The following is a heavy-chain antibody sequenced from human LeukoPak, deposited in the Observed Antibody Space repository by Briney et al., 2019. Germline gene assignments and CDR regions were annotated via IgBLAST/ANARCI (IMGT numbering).Heavy chain of an antibody. CDR3: ARVSSSGFNWFEP. V-gene: IGHV6-1*01. J-gene: IGHJ5*02. CDR1: GDRFSSNRAA. Sequence: SQTLSLTCAISGDRFSSNRAAWNWMRHSPSRGRQWLVRTYYRSEWYNDYAVPVKSRITISPDKSKNQFSLQLNSVTPEDTAVYYCARVSSSGFNWFEPWGQGTLVTVSS. CDR2: TYYRSEWYN. D-gene: IGHD6-19*01.